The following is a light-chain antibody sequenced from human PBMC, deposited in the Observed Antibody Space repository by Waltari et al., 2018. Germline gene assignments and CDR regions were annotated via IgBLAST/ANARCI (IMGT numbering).Light chain of an antibody. CDR3: QSYDSSLSAWV. CDR1: SSNIGAGYD. CDR2: GNS. Sequence: QSVLTQPPSVSGAPGQRVTISCTGSSSNIGAGYDVHWYQQLPGTAPKLLIYGNSKRPSGAPDRFSGSKSGTSASLAITGLQAEDEADYYCQSYDSSLSAWVFGGGTKLTVL. J-gene: IGLJ3*02. V-gene: IGLV1-40*01.